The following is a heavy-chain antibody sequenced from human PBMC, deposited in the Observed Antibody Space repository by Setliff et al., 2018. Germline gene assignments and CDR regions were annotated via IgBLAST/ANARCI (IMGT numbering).Heavy chain of an antibody. CDR3: ARAGRNNYDSSGYYYDLYYYNYMDV. Sequence: ASVKVSCKASGNTFTGYYIHWLRQAPGQGLEWMGCINPNSGDTTFAQKFQGRVTMTTDTSTSTAYMELRSLRSDDTAVYYCARAGRNNYDSSGYYYDLYYYNYMDVWGKGTTVTVSS. J-gene: IGHJ6*03. V-gene: IGHV1-2*02. CDR2: INPNSGDT. CDR1: GNTFTGYY. D-gene: IGHD3-22*01.